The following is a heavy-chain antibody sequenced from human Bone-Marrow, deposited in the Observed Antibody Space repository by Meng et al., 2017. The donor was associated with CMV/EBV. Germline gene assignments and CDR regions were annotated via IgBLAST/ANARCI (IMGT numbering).Heavy chain of an antibody. CDR2: IHNSGDT. D-gene: IGHD3-16*02. CDR3: ARGLYDYVWGSYRY. CDR1: GGSVSSGDYY. V-gene: IGHV4-61*08. J-gene: IGHJ1*01. Sequence: SETLSLTCTVSGGSVSSGDYYWSWIRQPPGKGLEWIGYIHNSGDTNYNPSLKSRVTISVDTSKNQFSLKLSSVTAADTAVYYCARGLYDYVWGSYRYWGQGTLVTVSS.